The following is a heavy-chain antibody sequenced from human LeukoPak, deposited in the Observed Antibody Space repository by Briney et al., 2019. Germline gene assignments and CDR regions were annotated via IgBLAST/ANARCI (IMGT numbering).Heavy chain of an antibody. CDR2: INHSGST. D-gene: IGHD3-22*01. CDR3: ARTFDSSGYNDY. J-gene: IGHJ4*02. CDR1: GGSFSGYY. Sequence: PSETLSLTCAVYGGSFSGYYWSWIRQPPRKGLEWIGEINHSGSTNYNPSLKSRVTISVDTSKNQLSLKLSSVTAADTAVYYCARTFDSSGYNDYWGQGTWSPSPQ. V-gene: IGHV4-34*01.